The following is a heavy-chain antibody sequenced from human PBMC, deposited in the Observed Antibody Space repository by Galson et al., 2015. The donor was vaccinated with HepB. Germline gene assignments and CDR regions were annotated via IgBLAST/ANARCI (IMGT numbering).Heavy chain of an antibody. Sequence: SLRLSCAASGFTFFTSAMSWVRQAPGKGLEWVSTISGFGENTYYADSVKGRFTVSRDNSRNMVYLQMNSLRAEDTAIFYCAKGEHYSPFDPWGKGTLVTVSS. V-gene: IGHV3-23*01. CDR2: ISGFGENT. J-gene: IGHJ5*02. CDR1: GFTFFTSA. D-gene: IGHD5-18*01. CDR3: AKGEHYSPFDP.